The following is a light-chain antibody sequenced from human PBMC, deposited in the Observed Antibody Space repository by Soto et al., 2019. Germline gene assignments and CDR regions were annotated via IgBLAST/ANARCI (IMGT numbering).Light chain of an antibody. Sequence: QSVLTQPASVSGSPGQSITISCTGTSSNVGSYKLVSWYQQHPGKSPKLMIFEVNKRPSGVSNRFSGYKSGNTASLTISGLKVDDEADYYCCSSGGSPKYVFGPGTKVTVL. CDR1: SSNVGSYKL. J-gene: IGLJ1*01. CDR3: CSSGGSPKYV. V-gene: IGLV2-23*02. CDR2: EVN.